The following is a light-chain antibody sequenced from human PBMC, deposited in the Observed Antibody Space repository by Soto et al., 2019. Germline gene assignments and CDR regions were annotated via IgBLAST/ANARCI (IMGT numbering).Light chain of an antibody. CDR1: QSVSSSY. V-gene: IGKV3-20*01. CDR2: GAS. Sequence: EIALTQSPGTLSLSPGERATLSCRASQSVSSSYLAWYQQKPGQAPRLLIYGASSRATGIPDRFSGSGSGTDFTITISRLEPEDFAVYYCQQYGSSFTFGPGTKVDIK. J-gene: IGKJ3*01. CDR3: QQYGSSFT.